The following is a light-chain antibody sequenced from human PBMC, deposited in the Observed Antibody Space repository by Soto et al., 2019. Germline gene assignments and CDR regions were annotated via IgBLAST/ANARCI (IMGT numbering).Light chain of an antibody. Sequence: QSVLTQPASVSGSPGQSITISCTGTSSDVAAYNYVSWYQQHPGKAPRLMIYEVSNRPSGVSNRFSGSKSGNTASLTISGLQAEDEADYYCNSYTSSNNLVFGGGTKLTVL. CDR2: EVS. V-gene: IGLV2-14*01. J-gene: IGLJ2*01. CDR3: NSYTSSNNLV. CDR1: SSDVAAYNY.